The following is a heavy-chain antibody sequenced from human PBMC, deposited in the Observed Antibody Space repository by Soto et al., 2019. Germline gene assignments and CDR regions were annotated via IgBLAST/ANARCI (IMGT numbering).Heavy chain of an antibody. D-gene: IGHD2-2*01. Sequence: GGSLRLSCAASGFTFSTMNWVRQAPGKGLEWVSSITTTSSNIYYADSVKGRFTISRDNAKNSLYLQMDSLRAEDTAVYYCARDTGYCSDTRCWNWFGPWGQGTLVTV. J-gene: IGHJ5*02. V-gene: IGHV3-21*01. CDR2: ITTTSSNI. CDR3: ARDTGYCSDTRCWNWFGP. CDR1: GFTFST.